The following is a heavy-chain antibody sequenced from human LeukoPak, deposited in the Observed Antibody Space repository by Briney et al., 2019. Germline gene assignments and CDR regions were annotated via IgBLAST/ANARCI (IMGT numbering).Heavy chain of an antibody. CDR1: GGSISSYY. CDR3: ARVRSVAVAGEPPGAYYYGMDV. D-gene: IGHD6-19*01. V-gene: IGHV4-4*07. CDR2: IYTSGST. Sequence: SETLSLTCTVSGGSISSYYWSWIRQPAGKGLEWIGRIYTSGSTNYNPSLKSRVTMSVDTSKNQFSLKLSSVTAADTAVYYCARVRSVAVAGEPPGAYYYGMDVWGQGTTVTVSS. J-gene: IGHJ6*02.